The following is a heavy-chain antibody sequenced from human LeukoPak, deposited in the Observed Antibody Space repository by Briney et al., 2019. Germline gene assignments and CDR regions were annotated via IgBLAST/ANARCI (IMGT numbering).Heavy chain of an antibody. CDR3: ASLLRYFDWLPNPDY. Sequence: SETLSLTCAVYGGSFSGYYWSWIRQPPGKGLEWIGEINHSGSTNYNPSLKSRVTISVDTSKNQFSLKLSSVTAADTAVYYCASLLRYFDWLPNPDYRGQGTLVTVSS. J-gene: IGHJ4*02. CDR2: INHSGST. D-gene: IGHD3-9*01. V-gene: IGHV4-34*01. CDR1: GGSFSGYY.